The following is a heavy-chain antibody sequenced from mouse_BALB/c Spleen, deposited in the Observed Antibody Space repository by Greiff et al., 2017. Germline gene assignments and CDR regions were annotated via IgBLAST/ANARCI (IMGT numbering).Heavy chain of an antibody. D-gene: IGHD2-4*01. CDR1: GYTFTDYN. CDR2: INPNNGGT. Sequence: EVQLQQSGPELVKPGASVKIPCKASGYTFTDYNMDWVKQSHGKSLEWIGDINPNNGGTIYNQKFKGKATLTVDKSSSTAYMELRSLTSEDTAVYYCARSGDYGLDWYFDVWGAGTTVTVSS. CDR3: ARSGDYGLDWYFDV. J-gene: IGHJ1*01. V-gene: IGHV1-18*01.